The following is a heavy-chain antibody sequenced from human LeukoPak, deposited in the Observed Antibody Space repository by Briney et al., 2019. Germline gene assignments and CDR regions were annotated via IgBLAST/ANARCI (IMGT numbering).Heavy chain of an antibody. V-gene: IGHV4-61*01. CDR3: ARRGNSSSWFYFDY. CDR2: IYYSGST. Sequence: KPSETLSLTCTVSGGSISSSSTYYWSWIRQPPGKGLEWIGYIYYSGSTNYNPSLKSRVTISVDTSKNQFSLKLSSVTAADTAVYSCARRGNSSSWFYFDYWGQGTLVTVSS. J-gene: IGHJ4*02. CDR1: GGSISSSSTYY. D-gene: IGHD6-13*01.